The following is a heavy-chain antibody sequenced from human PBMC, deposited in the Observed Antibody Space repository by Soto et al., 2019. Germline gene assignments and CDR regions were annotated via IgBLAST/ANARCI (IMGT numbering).Heavy chain of an antibody. CDR2: IYYSGST. CDR3: ARGYYDILTGYHYDPMDV. J-gene: IGHJ6*02. V-gene: IGHV4-59*01. CDR1: GGSISSYY. D-gene: IGHD3-9*01. Sequence: QVQLQESGPGLVKPSETLSLTCTVSGGSISSYYWSWIRQPPGKGLEWIGYIYYSGSTNYNPSLMSRVTISVATSKNQFSLKLSSVTDADTAVYYCARGYYDILTGYHYDPMDVWGQGTTVTVSS.